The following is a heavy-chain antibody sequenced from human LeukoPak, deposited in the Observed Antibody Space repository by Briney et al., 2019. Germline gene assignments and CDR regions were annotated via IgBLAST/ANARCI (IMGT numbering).Heavy chain of an antibody. Sequence: ASVKVSCKAFGYTFTSYGITWLGQAPGQGLEWMGWISAYNGNTNYPQKFQGRVTVTTDTSTSTAYMELRSLRSDDTAIYYCARDSSHTDYVRYYYGMDVWGQGTTVTVSS. CDR2: ISAYNGNT. D-gene: IGHD4-17*01. J-gene: IGHJ6*02. CDR3: ARDSSHTDYVRYYYGMDV. V-gene: IGHV1-18*01. CDR1: GYTFTSYG.